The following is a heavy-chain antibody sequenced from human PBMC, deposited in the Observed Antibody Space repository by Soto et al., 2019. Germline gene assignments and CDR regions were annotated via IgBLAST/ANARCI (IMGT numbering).Heavy chain of an antibody. V-gene: IGHV1-18*01. CDR2: ISAYNGNT. CDR3: AGPSGSDPAGEYYGMDV. D-gene: IGHD1-26*01. Sequence: QVQLVQSGAEVKKPGASVKVSCKASGYTFTSYGISWVRQAPGQGLEWMGWISAYNGNTNYAQKLQGRVTMTTDTSTSTAYMELRSLRSDDTAVYYCAGPSGSDPAGEYYGMDVWGQGTTVTVSS. CDR1: GYTFTSYG. J-gene: IGHJ6*02.